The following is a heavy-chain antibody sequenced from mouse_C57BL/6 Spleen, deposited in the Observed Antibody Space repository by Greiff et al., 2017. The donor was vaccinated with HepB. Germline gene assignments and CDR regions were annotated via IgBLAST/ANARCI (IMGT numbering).Heavy chain of an antibody. J-gene: IGHJ3*01. D-gene: IGHD2-1*01. V-gene: IGHV10-1*01. CDR1: GFSFNTYA. CDR3: VSYSWFAY. Sequence: EVQLVESGGGLVQPKGSLKLSCAASGFSFNTYAMNWVRQAPGKGLEWVARIRSKSNNYATYYADSVNDRFTISRDDSESMLYLQMNNLETEDTAMYYCVSYSWFAYWGQGTRVTVSA. CDR2: IRSKSNNYAT.